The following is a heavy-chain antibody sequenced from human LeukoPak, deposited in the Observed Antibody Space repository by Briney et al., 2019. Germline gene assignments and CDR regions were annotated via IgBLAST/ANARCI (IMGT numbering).Heavy chain of an antibody. CDR3: VRDNGGEHL. CDR2: INNDGSST. J-gene: IGHJ4*02. Sequence: GGSLRLSCAASGYTFGSYWMYWVRQAPGKGLVWVSRINNDGSSTIYADSVKGRFTISRDDAKNTLYLQMNSLRDDDTAVYYCVRDNGGEHLWGQGTLVTVSS. D-gene: IGHD3-16*01. V-gene: IGHV3-74*01. CDR1: GYTFGSYW.